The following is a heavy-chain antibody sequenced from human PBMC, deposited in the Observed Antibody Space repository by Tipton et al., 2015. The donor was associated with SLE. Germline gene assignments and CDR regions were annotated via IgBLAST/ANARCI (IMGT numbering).Heavy chain of an antibody. CDR1: GFTFDDYA. V-gene: IGHV3-7*01. CDR2: ITPDGSKK. J-gene: IGHJ6*02. Sequence: SLRLSCTASGFTFDDYAMSWVRQAPGKGLEWVANITPDGSKKYYVDSVKGRFPISRDNAKNSVYLRMNSLRAEDTAVYYCARGHYGMDVWGQGATVTV. CDR3: ARGHYGMDV.